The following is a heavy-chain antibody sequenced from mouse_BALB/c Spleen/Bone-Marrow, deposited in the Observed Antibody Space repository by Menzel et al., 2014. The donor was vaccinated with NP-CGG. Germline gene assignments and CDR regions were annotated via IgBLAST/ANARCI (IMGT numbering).Heavy chain of an antibody. V-gene: IGHV4-1*02. CDR3: ARPDYYGYLNY. CDR1: GFDFSRYW. CDR2: INPDSRTI. D-gene: IGHD1-1*01. J-gene: IGHJ2*01. Sequence: EVKLLESGGGLVQPGGSLKLSRAASGFDFSRYWMSWVRQAPGKGLEWIGEINPDSRTINYSPSLKDKFIISRDNAKNTLYLRLNKVRSEDTALYYCARPDYYGYLNYWGQGTTLTVSS.